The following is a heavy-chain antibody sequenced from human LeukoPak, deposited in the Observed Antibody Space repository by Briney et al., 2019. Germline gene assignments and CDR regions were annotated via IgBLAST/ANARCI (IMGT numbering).Heavy chain of an antibody. CDR3: ARRSGDYVWGSYSPSINYFDY. V-gene: IGHV5-51*01. D-gene: IGHD3-16*01. J-gene: IGHJ4*02. CDR2: IYPGDSDT. CDR1: GYTFSNYW. Sequence: GESLKISCKGSGYTFSNYWIGWVRQMPEKGLEWMATIYPGDSDTKYRPSLQGQVTISVDKSISTVYLQWSSLKASDTAMYYCARRSGDYVWGSYSPSINYFDYWGQGTLVTVSS.